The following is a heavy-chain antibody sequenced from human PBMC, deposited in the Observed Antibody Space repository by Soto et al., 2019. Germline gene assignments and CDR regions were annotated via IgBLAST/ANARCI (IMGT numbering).Heavy chain of an antibody. D-gene: IGHD2-2*01. Sequence: QVQLVQSGAEVKKPEASVKVSCRASGYTFASYAMHWVRQAPGQRLEWMGWINAGSGHTKYSQKFQGRVTITRDTSAITAYMELSSLRSEDTAVYYCARGSRPAAIEDYFYYDMDVWGQGTTVTVSS. CDR3: ARGSRPAAIEDYFYYDMDV. CDR2: INAGSGHT. J-gene: IGHJ6*02. CDR1: GYTFASYA. V-gene: IGHV1-3*01.